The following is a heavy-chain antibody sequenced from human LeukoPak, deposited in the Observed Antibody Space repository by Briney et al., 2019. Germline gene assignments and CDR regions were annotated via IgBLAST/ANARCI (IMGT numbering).Heavy chain of an antibody. CDR1: GYTFTSYY. D-gene: IGHD6-19*01. Sequence: ASVKVSCKASGYTFTSYYMHWVRQAPGQGLEWMGIINPSGGSTSYAQKFQGRVTMTRDMSTSTVHMELSSLRSEDTAVYYCAREKLGSSGWGAPFDYWGQGTLVTVSS. CDR2: INPSGGST. J-gene: IGHJ4*02. V-gene: IGHV1-46*01. CDR3: AREKLGSSGWGAPFDY.